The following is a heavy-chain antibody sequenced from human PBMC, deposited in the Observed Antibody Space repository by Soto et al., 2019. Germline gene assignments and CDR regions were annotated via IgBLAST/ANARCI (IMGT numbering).Heavy chain of an antibody. Sequence: GGSLRLSCAASGFTFSSYSMNWVRQAPGKGLEWVSSISRSSSTIDYADSVKGRFTISRDNAKNSLYLQMNSLRAEDTAFYYCAKDHDEDFGYDLDYFDYWGQGTLVTVSS. CDR1: GFTFSSYS. V-gene: IGHV3-21*04. D-gene: IGHD5-12*01. J-gene: IGHJ4*02. CDR3: AKDHDEDFGYDLDYFDY. CDR2: ISRSSSTI.